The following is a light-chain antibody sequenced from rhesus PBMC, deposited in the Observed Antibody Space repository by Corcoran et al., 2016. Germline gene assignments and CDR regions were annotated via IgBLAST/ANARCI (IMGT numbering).Light chain of an antibody. Sequence: DIQMTQSPSSLSASVGDTVTITCQASQGIAKSLAWYQQKPGKAPKVLIYDGTTLQSGVPSRFSGSGSGTEFTLTISSLQPEDFATYYCQQLNGYPLTFGGGTKVEIK. CDR2: DGT. CDR3: QQLNGYPLT. CDR1: QGIAKS. J-gene: IGKJ4*01. V-gene: IGKV1-33*02.